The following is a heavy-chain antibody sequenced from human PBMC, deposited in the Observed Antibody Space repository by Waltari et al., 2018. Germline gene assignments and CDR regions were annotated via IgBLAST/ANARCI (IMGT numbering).Heavy chain of an antibody. V-gene: IGHV3-7*02. CDR2: IKQDGSEK. CDR3: APALNYGDYGFDS. CDR1: GFTFSSYW. D-gene: IGHD4-17*01. J-gene: IGHJ4*02. Sequence: GESGGGLVQPGGSLRLSCAASGFTFSSYWMSWVRQAPGKGLEWVANIKQDGSEKYYVDSVKGRFTISRDNAKNSLYLQMNSLRAEDTAVYYCAPALNYGDYGFDSWGQGTLVTVSS.